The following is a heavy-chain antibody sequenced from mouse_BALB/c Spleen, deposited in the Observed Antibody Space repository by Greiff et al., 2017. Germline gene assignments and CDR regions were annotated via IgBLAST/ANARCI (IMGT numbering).Heavy chain of an antibody. CDR1: GYAFSSSW. CDR2: IYPGDGDT. J-gene: IGHJ2*01. V-gene: IGHV1-82*01. Sequence: VQLQQSGPELVKPGASVKISCKASGYAFSSSWMNWVKQRPGQGLEWIGRIYPGDGDTNYNGKFKGKATLTADKSSSTAYMQLSSLTSVDSAVYFCARWGYDYGFDYWGQGTTLTVSS. CDR3: ARWGYDYGFDY. D-gene: IGHD2-4*01.